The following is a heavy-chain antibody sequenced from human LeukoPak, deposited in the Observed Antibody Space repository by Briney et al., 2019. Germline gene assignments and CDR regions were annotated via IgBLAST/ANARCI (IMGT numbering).Heavy chain of an antibody. CDR2: ISSTSAHI. CDR1: GLSFNTYS. V-gene: IGHV3-21*01. J-gene: IGHJ3*02. D-gene: IGHD2-2*01. Sequence: GGSLRLSCAASGLSFNTYSMNWVRQAPGKGLEWVSSISSTSAHIFYADSVKGRFSISRDNAKNSLYLQMNSLRVEDTAVYYCTSRYCTTTKCYSFDNWGQGTLVSVSS. CDR3: TSRYCTTTKCYSFDN.